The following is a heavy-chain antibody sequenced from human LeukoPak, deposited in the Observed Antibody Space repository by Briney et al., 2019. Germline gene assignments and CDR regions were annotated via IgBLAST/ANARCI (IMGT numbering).Heavy chain of an antibody. D-gene: IGHD4-17*01. Sequence: ASVKASCKASGYTFTSYDINWVRQATGQGLEWMGWMNPNSGNTGYAQKFQGSVTMTRNTSISTAYMELSSLRSEDTAVYYCTRAGPDDYGDYWFDPWGQGTLVTVSS. V-gene: IGHV1-8*01. CDR2: MNPNSGNT. CDR1: GYTFTSYD. J-gene: IGHJ5*02. CDR3: TRAGPDDYGDYWFDP.